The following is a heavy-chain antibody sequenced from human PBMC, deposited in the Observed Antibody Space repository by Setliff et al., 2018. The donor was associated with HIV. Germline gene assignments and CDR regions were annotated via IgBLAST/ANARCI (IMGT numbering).Heavy chain of an antibody. V-gene: IGHV3-48*01. CDR3: ARDPYPNRGSLDAFQI. D-gene: IGHD7-27*01. J-gene: IGHJ3*02. CDR2: ISSSSNGI. CDR1: GFTFSGYS. Sequence: GGSLRLSCAASGFTFSGYSMNWVRQAPGKGLEWVSHISSSSNGIWYADSAKGRFTISRDNGKSSVYLQMHSLRAEDTAVYYCARDPYPNRGSLDAFQIWGQGTMVTVSS.